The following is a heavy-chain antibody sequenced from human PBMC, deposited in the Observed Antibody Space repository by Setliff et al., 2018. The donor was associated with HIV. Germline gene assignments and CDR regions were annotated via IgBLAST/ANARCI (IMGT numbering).Heavy chain of an antibody. CDR1: DASFSSGSYY. J-gene: IGHJ4*02. Sequence: SETLSLTCAVSDASFSSGSYYWSWIRQRPGKGLEWIGYIFHSGCNSSNPSLNSRIAISIDTSKNQFSLKLRSVTAADTAVYYCARSYSGPGYAYFDYWGQGTLVTVSS. CDR2: IFHSGCN. CDR3: ARSYSGPGYAYFDY. V-gene: IGHV4-31*11. D-gene: IGHD3-16*01.